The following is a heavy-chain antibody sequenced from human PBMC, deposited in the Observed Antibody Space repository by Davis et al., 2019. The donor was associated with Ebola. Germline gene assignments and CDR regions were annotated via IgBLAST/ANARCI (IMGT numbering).Heavy chain of an antibody. CDR1: GYTFTSYA. J-gene: IGHJ4*02. D-gene: IGHD3-22*01. CDR2: INAGNGNT. Sequence: ASVKVSCKASGYTFTSYAMHWVRQAPGQRLEWMGWINAGNGNTKDSQKFQGRVTITRDTSASTAYMELSSLRSEDTAVYYCAREQYYYDNSPDYWGQGTLVTVSS. CDR3: AREQYYYDNSPDY. V-gene: IGHV1-3*01.